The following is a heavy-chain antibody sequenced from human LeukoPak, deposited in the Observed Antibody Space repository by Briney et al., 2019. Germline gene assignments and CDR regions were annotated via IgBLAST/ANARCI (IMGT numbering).Heavy chain of an antibody. CDR3: AREAFGIAVAGSNAFDI. J-gene: IGHJ3*02. Sequence: GGSLRLSCAASGFTFSSYWMSWVRQAPGKGLEWVANIKQGGSEKYYVDSVKGRFTISRDNAKNSLYVQMNSLRAEDTAVYYCAREAFGIAVAGSNAFDIWGQGTMVTVSS. CDR1: GFTFSSYW. V-gene: IGHV3-7*01. D-gene: IGHD6-19*01. CDR2: IKQGGSEK.